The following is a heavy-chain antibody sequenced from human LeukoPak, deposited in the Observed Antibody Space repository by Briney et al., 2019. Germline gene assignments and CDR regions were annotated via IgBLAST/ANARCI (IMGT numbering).Heavy chain of an antibody. V-gene: IGHV3-30*18. CDR1: GFTFSSYG. CDR2: ISYDGSNK. CDR3: AKGRPATPGRTGYYIGY. Sequence: AGSLRLSCAASGFTFSSYGMHWVRQAPGKGLEWVGVISYDGSNKYYADSVKGRFTISRDNSKNTLYLQMNSLRAEDTAVYYYAKGRPATPGRTGYYIGYWGQGTLVTVSS. J-gene: IGHJ4*02. D-gene: IGHD1-1*01.